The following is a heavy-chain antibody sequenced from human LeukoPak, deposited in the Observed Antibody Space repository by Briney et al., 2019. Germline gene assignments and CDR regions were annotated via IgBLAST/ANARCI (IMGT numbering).Heavy chain of an antibody. CDR1: GGTFSSYA. J-gene: IGHJ4*02. V-gene: IGHV1-69*05. Sequence: SVKVSCKASGGTFSSYAISWVRQAPGQGLEWMGRIIPIFGTASYAQKFQGRVTITTDESTSTAYMELSSLRSEDTAVYYCARDPYDSSGPDYWGQGTLVTVSS. D-gene: IGHD3-22*01. CDR3: ARDPYDSSGPDY. CDR2: IIPIFGTA.